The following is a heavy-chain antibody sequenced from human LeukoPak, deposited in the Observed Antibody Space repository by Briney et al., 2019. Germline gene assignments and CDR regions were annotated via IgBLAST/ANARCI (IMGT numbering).Heavy chain of an antibody. Sequence: GGSLRLSCAASGFTFSSYAMHWVRQAPGKGLEYVSAISSNGGSTYYANSVKGRFTISRDNSKNTLYLQMGSLRAEDVAVYYCAREKYYYGSGSYYYDYWGQGTLVTVSS. J-gene: IGHJ4*02. CDR1: GFTFSSYA. CDR3: AREKYYYGSGSYYYDY. D-gene: IGHD3-10*01. CDR2: ISSNGGST. V-gene: IGHV3-64*01.